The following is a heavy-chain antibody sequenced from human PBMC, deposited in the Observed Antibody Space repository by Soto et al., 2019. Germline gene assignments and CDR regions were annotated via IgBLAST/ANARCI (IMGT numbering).Heavy chain of an antibody. CDR1: GYTFTSYY. D-gene: IGHD5-12*01. V-gene: IGHV1-46*01. Sequence: ASVKVSCKASGYTFTSYYMHWVRQAPGQGLEWMGIINPSGGSTSYAQKFQGRVTMTRDTSTSTVYMELSSLRSEDTAVYYCARTRGLEMATIRPPELDYWGQGTLVTVSS. J-gene: IGHJ4*02. CDR3: ARTRGLEMATIRPPELDY. CDR2: INPSGGST.